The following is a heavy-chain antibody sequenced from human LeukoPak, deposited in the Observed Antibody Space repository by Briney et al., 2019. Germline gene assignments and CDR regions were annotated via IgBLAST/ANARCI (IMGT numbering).Heavy chain of an antibody. V-gene: IGHV1-2*02. J-gene: IGHJ5*02. CDR2: INPNSGGT. Sequence: ASVKVSCKASGYTFTGYYMHWVRQAPGQGLEWMGWINPNSGGTNYAQKFQGRVTMTRDTSISTAYMELSRLRSDDTAVYYCARVNSGYEDWFDPWGQGTLVTVSS. CDR3: ARVNSGYEDWFDP. D-gene: IGHD5-12*01. CDR1: GYTFTGYY.